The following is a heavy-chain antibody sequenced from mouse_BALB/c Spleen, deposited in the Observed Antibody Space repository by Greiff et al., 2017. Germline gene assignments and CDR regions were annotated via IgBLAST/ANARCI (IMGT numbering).Heavy chain of an antibody. Sequence: EVQLQQSGAELVRSGASVKLSCTASGFNIKDYYMHWVKQRPEQGLEWIGWIDPENGDTEYAPKFQGKATMTADTSSNTAYLQLSSLTSEDSAVYYCARSGYYGNFYFDYWGQGTTLTVSS. CDR3: ARSGYYGNFYFDY. CDR2: IDPENGDT. CDR1: GFNIKDYY. D-gene: IGHD2-1*01. V-gene: IGHV14-4*02. J-gene: IGHJ2*01.